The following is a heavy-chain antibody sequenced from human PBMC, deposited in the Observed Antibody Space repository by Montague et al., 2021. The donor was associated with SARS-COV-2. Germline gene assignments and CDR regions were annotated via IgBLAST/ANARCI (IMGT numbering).Heavy chain of an antibody. V-gene: IGHV6-1*01. CDR2: TYYRSRWFN. Sequence: CAISGDSVSSNSSACNWIRQSPSRGLEWLRRTYYRSRWFNDYAVSIRSRITINPDTSKNQFSLQLNSVTPEDTAVYYCSRATEWRGYYSYYYMDFWGKGTTVTVSS. CDR1: GDSVSSNSSA. J-gene: IGHJ6*03. D-gene: IGHD1-14*01. CDR3: SRATEWRGYYSYYYMDF.